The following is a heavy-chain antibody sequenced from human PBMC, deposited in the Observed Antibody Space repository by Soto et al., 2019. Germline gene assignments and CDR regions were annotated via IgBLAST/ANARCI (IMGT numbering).Heavy chain of an antibody. CDR2: MNPNSGNT. Sequence: QVQLVQSGAEVKKPGASVKVSCKASGYTFTSYDINWVRQATGQGLEWMGWMNPNSGNTGYAQKFQGRVTMTRNTASGKAYVELSGLSSEGTAVYYCAGAVGARRLGYWGQGTLVGVSS. CDR1: GYTFTSYD. V-gene: IGHV1-8*01. CDR3: AGAVGARRLGY. J-gene: IGHJ4*02. D-gene: IGHD1-26*01.